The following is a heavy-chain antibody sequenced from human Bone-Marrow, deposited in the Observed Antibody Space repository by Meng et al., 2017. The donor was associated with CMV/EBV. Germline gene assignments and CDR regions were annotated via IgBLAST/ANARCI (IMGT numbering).Heavy chain of an antibody. D-gene: IGHD6-6*01. Sequence: SETLSLTCTVSGGSISSYYWSWIRQPAGKGLEWIGRIYTSGSTNYNPSLKSRVTMSVDTSKNQFSLKLSSVTAEDTAVYYCAREDYSSSSSDYYGMDVWGQGTTVTVYS. CDR1: GGSISSYY. V-gene: IGHV4-4*07. J-gene: IGHJ6*01. CDR3: AREDYSSSSSDYYGMDV. CDR2: IYTSGST.